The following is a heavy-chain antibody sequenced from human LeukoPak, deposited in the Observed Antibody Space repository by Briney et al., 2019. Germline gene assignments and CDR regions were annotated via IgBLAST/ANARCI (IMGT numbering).Heavy chain of an antibody. CDR1: EFTFSKYA. CDR3: AKDAVATMANFDD. Sequence: GGSLRLSCAASEFTFSKYAMNWVRQAPGKGLEWVSGISGSADYTYYADSVKGRSTISRDNFKNTLYLQMNSLRAEDSAVYYCAKDAVATMANFDDWGQGTLVSVSS. J-gene: IGHJ4*02. D-gene: IGHD5-12*01. V-gene: IGHV3-23*01. CDR2: ISGSADYT.